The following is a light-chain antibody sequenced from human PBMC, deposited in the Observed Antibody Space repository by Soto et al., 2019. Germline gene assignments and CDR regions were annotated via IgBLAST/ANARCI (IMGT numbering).Light chain of an antibody. CDR3: QQSNNYPLT. V-gene: IGKV1-9*01. J-gene: IGKJ4*01. Sequence: DIQLTQSPSFLSASVGDRVTITCRASQDISNYLAWYQQRPGKAARLLIYAASTLESGVPSRFSGSGSGTEFTLTISSLQPEDFADYYCQQSNNYPLTFGGGTKVEIK. CDR2: AAS. CDR1: QDISNY.